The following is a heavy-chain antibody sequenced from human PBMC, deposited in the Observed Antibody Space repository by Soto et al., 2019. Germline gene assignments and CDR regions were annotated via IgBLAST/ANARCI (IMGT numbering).Heavy chain of an antibody. CDR2: ITGGGGTT. V-gene: IGHV3-23*01. CDR3: AKDGKVSGTYPLYFDY. CDR1: GFTFSSHA. J-gene: IGHJ4*02. Sequence: HPGGSLRLSCAASGFTFSSHAMTWVRQSPGKGLEWVSSITGGGGTTYYSDSVKGRFTISRDNSKNSLYLQMNSLRAEDTALYYCAKDGKVSGTYPLYFDYWGQGALVTVSS. D-gene: IGHD3-16*02.